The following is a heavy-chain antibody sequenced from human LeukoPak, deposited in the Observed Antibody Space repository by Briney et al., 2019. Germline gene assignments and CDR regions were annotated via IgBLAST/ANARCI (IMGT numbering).Heavy chain of an antibody. D-gene: IGHD5-12*01. Sequence: GGSLRLSCAASGFTFSSYWMSWVRQAPGKGLEWVANIKQDGSEKHYVDSVKGRFTISRDNAKNSLYLQMDSLRTEDTAVYYCARTLGYSGYDEFDYWGQGTLVTVSS. CDR1: GFTFSSYW. J-gene: IGHJ4*02. CDR2: IKQDGSEK. CDR3: ARTLGYSGYDEFDY. V-gene: IGHV3-7*05.